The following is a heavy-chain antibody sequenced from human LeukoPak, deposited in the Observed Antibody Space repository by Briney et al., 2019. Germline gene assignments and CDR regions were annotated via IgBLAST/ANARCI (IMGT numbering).Heavy chain of an antibody. D-gene: IGHD3-22*01. Sequence: GGSLRLSCAASGFTFSNYWMSWVRQPPGKGLEWVANIKNDGSEKYYVDSVKGRFTISRDNPKNSLYLQMNSLRAEDTAVYYCAKDRGITMIVVVITADAFDIWGQGTMVTVSS. CDR1: GFTFSNYW. J-gene: IGHJ3*02. CDR2: IKNDGSEK. V-gene: IGHV3-7*03. CDR3: AKDRGITMIVVVITADAFDI.